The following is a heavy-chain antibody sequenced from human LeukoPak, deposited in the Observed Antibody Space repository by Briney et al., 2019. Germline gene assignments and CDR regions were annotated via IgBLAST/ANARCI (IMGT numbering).Heavy chain of an antibody. CDR1: GFTFSRYA. CDR3: ASAHDYSDYRGDY. V-gene: IGHV3-30*04. CDR2: ISYDGSNK. J-gene: IGHJ4*02. D-gene: IGHD4-11*01. Sequence: GRSLRLSCAASGFTFSRYAVHWVRQAPGKGLEWVAVISYDGSNKYYADSVKGRFTISRDNSKNTLYLQMNSLRAEDTAVYYCASAHDYSDYRGDYWGQGTLVTVSS.